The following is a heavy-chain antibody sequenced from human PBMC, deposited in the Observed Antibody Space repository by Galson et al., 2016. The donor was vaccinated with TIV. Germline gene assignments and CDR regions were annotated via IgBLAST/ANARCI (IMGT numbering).Heavy chain of an antibody. CDR1: GFTFSIYT. CDR2: ISSSFTPI. D-gene: IGHD5-24*01. Sequence: SLRLSCAASGFTFSIYTMNWVRQAPGKGLEWISYISSSFTPIYYADSVRGRFTISRDNAKNSLYLQMNSLRAEDTAVYYCAREGRDGYNPYLDFWDQGTLVTVSS. V-gene: IGHV3-48*01. J-gene: IGHJ4*02. CDR3: AREGRDGYNPYLDF.